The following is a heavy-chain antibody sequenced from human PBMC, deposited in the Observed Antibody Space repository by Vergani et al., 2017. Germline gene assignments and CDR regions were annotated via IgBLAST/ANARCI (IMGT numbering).Heavy chain of an antibody. Sequence: QVQLQESGPGLVKPSQTLSLTCTVSGGSISSGSYYWSWIRQPAGKGLEWIGRIYTSGSTNYNPSLKSRVTISVDTSKNQFSLKLSSVTAADTAVYYCARALHYGSGGSCYGGHFDYWGQGTLVTVSS. CDR1: GGSISSGSYY. J-gene: IGHJ4*02. CDR3: ARALHYGSGGSCYGGHFDY. V-gene: IGHV4-61*02. D-gene: IGHD2-15*01. CDR2: IYTSGST.